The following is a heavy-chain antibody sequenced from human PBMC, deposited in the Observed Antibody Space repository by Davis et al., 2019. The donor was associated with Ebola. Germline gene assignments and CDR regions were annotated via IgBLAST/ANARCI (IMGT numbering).Heavy chain of an antibody. J-gene: IGHJ3*02. D-gene: IGHD1-26*01. CDR1: GYTFTSYG. Sequence: SVKVSCKASGYTFTSYGISWVRQAPGQGLEWMGGIIPIFGTANYAQKFQGRVTITADESTSTAYMELSSLRSDDTAVYYCAREAGGSGSHDLGAFDIWGQGTMVTVSS. CDR2: IIPIFGTA. V-gene: IGHV1-69*13. CDR3: AREAGGSGSHDLGAFDI.